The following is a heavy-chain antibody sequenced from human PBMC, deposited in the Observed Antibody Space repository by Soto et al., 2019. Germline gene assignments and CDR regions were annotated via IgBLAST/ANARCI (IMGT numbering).Heavy chain of an antibody. Sequence: EVQLVESGGGLVQPGGSLRLSCAASGFTVSSNYMSWVRQAPGKGLEWVSVIYRGGSTYYADSVKGRFTISRHNSKNTQYLQMNSLRAEDTAVYYCARSYYDFWSGYYSGYYFDYWGQGTLVTVSS. CDR1: GFTVSSNY. CDR3: ARSYYDFWSGYYSGYYFDY. V-gene: IGHV3-53*04. D-gene: IGHD3-3*01. CDR2: IYRGGST. J-gene: IGHJ4*02.